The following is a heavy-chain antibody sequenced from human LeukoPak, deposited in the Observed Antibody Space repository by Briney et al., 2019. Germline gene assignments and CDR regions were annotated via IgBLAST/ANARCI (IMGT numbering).Heavy chain of an antibody. D-gene: IGHD6-13*01. CDR2: IHYSGST. CDR3: ARDANPIAAGTYNSFDP. CDR1: GGSIGNSDSF. J-gene: IGHJ5*02. V-gene: IGHV4-31*03. Sequence: SQTLSLTCTVSGGSIGNSDSFWSWIRQGPGKGLEWIGYIHYSGSTYYNPSLRSRLTMSVDTSKNHLSLKLPSVTAADTAVYYCARDANPIAAGTYNSFDPWGQGTLVTVSS.